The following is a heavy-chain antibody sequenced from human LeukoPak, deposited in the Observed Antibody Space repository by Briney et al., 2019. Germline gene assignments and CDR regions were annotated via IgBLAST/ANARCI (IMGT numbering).Heavy chain of an antibody. CDR3: ARDSYSANGDPAAFDI. CDR1: GGSVSSYY. J-gene: IGHJ3*02. CDR2: IYYSGST. V-gene: IGHV4-59*02. D-gene: IGHD3-10*01. Sequence: PSETLSLTCTVSGGSVSSYYWSWIRQPPGKGLEWIGDIYYSGSTNYNPSLKSRVTISVDTSKNQFSLKLSSVTAADTAVYYCARDSYSANGDPAAFDIWGQGTMVTVSS.